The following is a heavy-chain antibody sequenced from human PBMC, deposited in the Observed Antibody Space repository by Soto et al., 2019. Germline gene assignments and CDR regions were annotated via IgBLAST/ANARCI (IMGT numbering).Heavy chain of an antibody. CDR2: IYYSGST. J-gene: IGHJ5*02. Sequence: PSETLSLTCTVSGGSISSGDYYWSWIRQPPGKGLEWIGYIYYSGSTYYNPSLKSRVTISVDTSKNQFSLKLSSVTAADTAVYYCARDGDRAGYSYGYGWFDPWGQGTLVTVSS. V-gene: IGHV4-30-4*01. D-gene: IGHD5-18*01. CDR1: GGSISSGDYY. CDR3: ARDGDRAGYSYGYGWFDP.